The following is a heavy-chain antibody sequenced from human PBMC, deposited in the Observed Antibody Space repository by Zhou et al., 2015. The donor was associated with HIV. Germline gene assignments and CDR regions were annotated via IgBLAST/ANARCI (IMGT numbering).Heavy chain of an antibody. CDR3: ANAIRGAQTGPFDP. V-gene: IGHV1-2*02. Sequence: QVQLVQSGAEVKKPGASVKVSCKATGYSLSGYYMQWVRQAPGQGLEWVGWINPQSGGTNLAQKFQGRVTMTRDTSISTAYVELSRLTSDDTAMYYCANAIRGAQTGPFDPWGQGTLVTVSS. J-gene: IGHJ5*02. CDR1: GYSLSGYY. D-gene: IGHD3-10*01. CDR2: INPQSGGT.